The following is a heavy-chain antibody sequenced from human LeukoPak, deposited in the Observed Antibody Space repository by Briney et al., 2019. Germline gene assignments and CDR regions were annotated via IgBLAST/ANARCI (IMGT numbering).Heavy chain of an antibody. V-gene: IGHV3-49*04. J-gene: IGHJ4*02. CDR3: TREGRATPSSDY. CDR1: GFTFGDYA. CDR2: IRSKAYGGTT. Sequence: GGYLRLSCTASGFTFGDYAMSWVRQAPGKGLEWVGFIRSKAYGGTTEYAASVKGRFTISRDDSKSIAYLQMNSLKTEDTAVYYCTREGRATPSSDYWGQGTLVTISS. D-gene: IGHD2-15*01.